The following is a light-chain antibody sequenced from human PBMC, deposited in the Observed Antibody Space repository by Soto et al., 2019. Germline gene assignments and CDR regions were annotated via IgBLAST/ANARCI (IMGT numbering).Light chain of an antibody. CDR3: QQLLSYPIT. Sequence: DLPITPSPSTLSASVGDRVTITCRASQSISSSLNWYQQKAGKAPKLLIYAASSLQSGVPSRFSGSGSGTSFTLTISSLQPEDFATYYCQQLLSYPITFGQGTRLEI. J-gene: IGKJ5*01. V-gene: IGKV1-9*01. CDR1: QSISSS. CDR2: AAS.